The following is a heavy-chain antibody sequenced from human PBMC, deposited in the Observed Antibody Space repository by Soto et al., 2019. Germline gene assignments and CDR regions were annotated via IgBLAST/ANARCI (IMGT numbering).Heavy chain of an antibody. J-gene: IGHJ4*02. CDR3: ARHRGPAPVY. V-gene: IGHV4-39*01. CDR1: GGSISGYY. D-gene: IGHD3-10*01. Sequence: QVQLQESGPGLVKPSETLSLTFTVSGGSISGYYWTWIRQPPGKGLEWVGSLFYGGTTDYNPSLKSRLTMSLDTSKNHFSLQLRSVTAADTAVYYCARHRGPAPVYWGQGTLVTASS. CDR2: LFYGGTT.